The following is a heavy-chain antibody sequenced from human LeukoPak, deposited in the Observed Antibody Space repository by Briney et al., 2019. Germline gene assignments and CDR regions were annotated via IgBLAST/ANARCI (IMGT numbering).Heavy chain of an antibody. J-gene: IGHJ6*02. Sequence: LGWSLRLSFAASGFTFISYDMHWVRPATGKGLEWVSAIGTAGDTYYPGSVKGGFTISRENAKNSLYLQRNSLRAGDTAVYYCARDRLSYDILTGFRYYYGMDVWGQGTTVTVSS. CDR1: GFTFISYD. CDR2: IGTAGDT. D-gene: IGHD3-9*01. CDR3: ARDRLSYDILTGFRYYYGMDV. V-gene: IGHV3-13*01.